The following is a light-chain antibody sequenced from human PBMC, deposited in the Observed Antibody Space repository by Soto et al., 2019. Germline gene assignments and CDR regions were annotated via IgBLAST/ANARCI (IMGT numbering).Light chain of an antibody. V-gene: IGLV2-14*01. Sequence: ALTQPASVSGSPGQSITISCTGTSSDVGNYKYVSWYQQHPGKAPKLMIYEVSNRPSGVSNRFSGSKSGNTASLTISGLQAEDKTDYYCFSYTSSGTYVFGTGTKLTVL. J-gene: IGLJ1*01. CDR1: SSDVGNYKY. CDR3: FSYTSSGTYV. CDR2: EVS.